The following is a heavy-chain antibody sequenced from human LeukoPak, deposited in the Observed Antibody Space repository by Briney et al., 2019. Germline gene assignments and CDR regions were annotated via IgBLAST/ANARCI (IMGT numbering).Heavy chain of an antibody. D-gene: IGHD4-17*01. J-gene: IGHJ6*02. V-gene: IGHV3-33*01. CDR2: IWYDGSNK. Sequence: GGSLRLSCAASGFTFSSYGMHWVRQAPGKGLEWVAVIWYDGSNKYYADSVKGRFTISRDNSKNTLYLQMNSLRAEDTAVYYCARDFAGHGYYYYGMDVWGQGTTVTVSS. CDR1: GFTFSSYG. CDR3: ARDFAGHGYYYYGMDV.